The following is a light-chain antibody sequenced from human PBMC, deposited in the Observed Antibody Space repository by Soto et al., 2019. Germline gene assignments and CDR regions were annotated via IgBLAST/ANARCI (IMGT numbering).Light chain of an antibody. J-gene: IGKJ3*01. CDR3: EQYDNLPPFS. CDR2: DAS. Sequence: DIQMTQSPSSLSASVGDRVTITCQASQDISNYLNWYQQKPGKAPKLLIYDASNLKTGVPSRFSGSGSRTDFTFTISSVQPEDIATYYCEQYDNLPPFSFGPGTKVDIK. CDR1: QDISNY. V-gene: IGKV1-33*01.